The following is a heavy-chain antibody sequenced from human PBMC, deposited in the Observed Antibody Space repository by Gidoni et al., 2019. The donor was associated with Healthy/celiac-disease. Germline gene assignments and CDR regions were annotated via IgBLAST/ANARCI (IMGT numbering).Heavy chain of an antibody. CDR3: ARRGTVTTGHNGMDV. D-gene: IGHD4-17*01. J-gene: IGHJ6*02. V-gene: IGHV4-34*01. CDR2: INHSGST. CDR1: GGSFSGYY. Sequence: QVQLQQWGAGLLKPSETLSLTCAVYGGSFSGYYWSWIRQPPGKGLEWIGEINHSGSTNYNPSLKSRVTISVDTSKNQFSLKLSSVTAADTAVYYCARRGTVTTGHNGMDVWGQGTTVTVSS.